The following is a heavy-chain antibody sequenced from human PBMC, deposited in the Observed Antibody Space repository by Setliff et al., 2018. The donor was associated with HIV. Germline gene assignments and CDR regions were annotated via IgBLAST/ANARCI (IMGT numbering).Heavy chain of an antibody. CDR1: GGSISGSDYY. J-gene: IGHJ2*01. CDR3: ARSSTGGGYNYWYFDL. D-gene: IGHD5-12*01. Sequence: SETLSLTCTVSGGSISGSDYYWGWIRQPPGKGLEWIGSIYYSGTAYYNPSLKGRVTISVDTSKNQFSLKLSSVTAADTAVYYCARSSTGGGYNYWYFDLWGRGTRVTVSS. V-gene: IGHV4-39*01. CDR2: IYYSGTA.